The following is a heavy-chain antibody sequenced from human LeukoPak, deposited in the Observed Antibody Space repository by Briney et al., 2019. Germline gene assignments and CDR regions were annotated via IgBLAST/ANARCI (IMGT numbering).Heavy chain of an antibody. D-gene: IGHD1-1*01. V-gene: IGHV3-21*01. J-gene: IGHJ3*02. CDR2: ISSSSSYI. CDR3: AREVVNWRIVLRDAFDI. CDR1: GFTFSSYS. Sequence: AGGSLRLSCAASGFTFSSYSMNWVRQAPGKGLEWVSSISSSSSYIYYADSVKGRFTISRDNAKNSLYLQMSSLRAEDTAVYYCAREVVNWRIVLRDAFDIWGQGTMVTVSS.